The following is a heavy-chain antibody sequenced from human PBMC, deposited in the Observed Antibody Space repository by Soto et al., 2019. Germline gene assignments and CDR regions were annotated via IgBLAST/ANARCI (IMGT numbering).Heavy chain of an antibody. CDR2: ISYDGSNK. J-gene: IGHJ3*02. CDR1: GFTFSSYG. D-gene: IGHD1-26*01. V-gene: IGHV3-30*18. Sequence: QVQLVESGGGVVQPGRSLRLSCVASGFTFSSYGMHWVRQAPGKGLEWVAVISYDGSNKYYADSVKGRFTISRDNSKYTLYLQMNGLRADDTAVYYCAKVAEEWELLPSDACDIWGQGTMVTVSS. CDR3: AKVAEEWELLPSDACDI.